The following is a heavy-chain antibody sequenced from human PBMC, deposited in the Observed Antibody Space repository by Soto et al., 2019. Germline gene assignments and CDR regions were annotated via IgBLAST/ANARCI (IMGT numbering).Heavy chain of an antibody. D-gene: IGHD3-22*01. CDR1: GGSVSSGDYY. Sequence: SETLSLTCTVSGGSVSSGDYYWSWIRQPPGKGLEWIGYIYYSGSTYYNPSLKSRVTISVDTSKNQFSLKLSSVTAADTAVYYCARTYYYVSSGYYRPAEYFQHWGQSTLVTGSS. CDR2: IYYSGST. J-gene: IGHJ1*01. CDR3: ARTYYYVSSGYYRPAEYFQH. V-gene: IGHV4-30-4*01.